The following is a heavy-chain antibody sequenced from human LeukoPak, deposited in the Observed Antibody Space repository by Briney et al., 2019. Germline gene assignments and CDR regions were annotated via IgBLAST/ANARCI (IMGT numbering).Heavy chain of an antibody. Sequence: SETLSLTCTVSGGSVSSGSYYWSWIRQPPGKGLEWIGFFYYSGSTNYNPSVKSRVTISVDTSKNQFSLKLTSVTAADTAVYYCAREKNYGRPQNAFDIWGQGTMVTVSS. J-gene: IGHJ3*02. V-gene: IGHV4-61*01. CDR1: GGSVSSGSYY. D-gene: IGHD1-7*01. CDR2: FYYSGST. CDR3: AREKNYGRPQNAFDI.